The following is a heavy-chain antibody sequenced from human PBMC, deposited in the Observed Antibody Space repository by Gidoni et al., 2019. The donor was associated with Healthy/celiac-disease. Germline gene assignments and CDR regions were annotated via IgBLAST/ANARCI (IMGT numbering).Heavy chain of an antibody. J-gene: IGHJ5*02. V-gene: IGHV4-39*07. CDR2: IYYSGST. Sequence: QLQLQESGPGLVKPSATLSLTCTVPGGSISSSSYYWGWIRQPPGKGLEWIGSIYYSGSTYYNPSLKSRVTISVDTSKNQFSLKLSSVTAADTAVYYCARDGGYCSSTSCSRWFDPWGQGTLVTVSS. CDR1: GGSISSSSYY. CDR3: ARDGGYCSSTSCSRWFDP. D-gene: IGHD2-2*01.